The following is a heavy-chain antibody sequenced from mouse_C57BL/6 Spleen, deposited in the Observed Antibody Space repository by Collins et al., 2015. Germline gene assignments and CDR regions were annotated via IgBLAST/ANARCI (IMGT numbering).Heavy chain of an antibody. D-gene: IGHD1-2*01. V-gene: IGHV1-50*01. CDR1: GYTFTSYW. J-gene: IGHJ3*01. CDR2: IDPSDSYT. Sequence: QVQLQQPGAELVKPGASVKLSCKASGYTFTSYWMQWVKQRPGQGLEWIGEIDPSDSYTNYNQKFKGKATLTVDTSSSTAYMQLSSLTSEDSAVYYCASGNYGRFAYWGQGTLVTVSA. CDR3: ASGNYGRFAY.